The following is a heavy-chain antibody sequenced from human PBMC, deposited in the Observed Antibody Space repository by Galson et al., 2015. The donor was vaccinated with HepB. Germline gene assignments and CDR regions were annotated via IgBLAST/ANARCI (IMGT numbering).Heavy chain of an antibody. V-gene: IGHV4-61*02. CDR1: GDSISSGSFY. Sequence: TLSLTCTVSGDSISSGSFYWSWIRQPAGKGLEWIGRIHTSGSTNYNPSLKSRVTISVDTSKNQSSLRLSSVTAADTAVYYCARDTIYYHFYGMDVWGQGTTVTVSS. D-gene: IGHD3-3*01. CDR2: IHTSGST. J-gene: IGHJ6*02. CDR3: ARDTIYYHFYGMDV.